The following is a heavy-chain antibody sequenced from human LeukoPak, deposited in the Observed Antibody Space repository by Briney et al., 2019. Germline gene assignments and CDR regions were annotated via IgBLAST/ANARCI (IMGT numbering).Heavy chain of an antibody. CDR3: AKDYDSSGWAAFDI. CDR2: ISYDGSNE. J-gene: IGHJ3*02. CDR1: GFTFSRYA. Sequence: GGSLRLSCAASGFTFSRYAMHWVRQAPGKGLEWVAVISYDGSNEYYADSVKGRFTISRDNSKNTLYLQMNSLRAEDTAVYYCAKDYDSSGWAAFDIWGQGTMVTVSS. D-gene: IGHD3-22*01. V-gene: IGHV3-30-3*01.